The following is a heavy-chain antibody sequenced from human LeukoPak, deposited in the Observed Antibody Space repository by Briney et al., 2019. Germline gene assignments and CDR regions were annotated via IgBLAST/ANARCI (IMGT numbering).Heavy chain of an antibody. Sequence: PGGSLRLSCAASGFTFSSYSMNWVRQAPGKGLEWVSSISSSSSYIYYADSVKGRFTISRDNAKNSLYLQMNSLRAEDTAVYYCVRDLRYDYVWGSYRPDEYGMDVWGQGTTVTVSS. D-gene: IGHD3-16*02. CDR3: VRDLRYDYVWGSYRPDEYGMDV. V-gene: IGHV3-21*01. J-gene: IGHJ6*02. CDR2: ISSSSSYI. CDR1: GFTFSSYS.